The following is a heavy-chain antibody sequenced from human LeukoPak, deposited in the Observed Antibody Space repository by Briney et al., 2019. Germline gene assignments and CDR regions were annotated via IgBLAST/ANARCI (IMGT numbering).Heavy chain of an antibody. CDR1: GFTFSSYE. D-gene: IGHD3-22*01. Sequence: GGSLRLSCAASGFTFSSYEMNWVRQAPGKGLEWVSYISSSGSTIYSADSVKGRFTISRDNANNSLYLQMNSLRAEDTAVYYCAIDYYDASFDYWGQGTLVTVSS. J-gene: IGHJ4*02. V-gene: IGHV3-48*03. CDR3: AIDYYDASFDY. CDR2: ISSSGSTI.